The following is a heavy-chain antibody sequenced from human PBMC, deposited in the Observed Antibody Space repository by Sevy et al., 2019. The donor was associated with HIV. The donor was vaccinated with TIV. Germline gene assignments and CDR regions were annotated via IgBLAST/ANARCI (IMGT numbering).Heavy chain of an antibody. D-gene: IGHD4-17*01. V-gene: IGHV3-11*01. Sequence: GGSLRLSCAGSGFTISDYYMSWIRQAPGKGLEWISYISGSNSDVSDQYYADSVKGRFTISRDNAKNSMYLQMNRLRAEDTAVYYCARDHVKDGDLGDYYYFAMDVWGQGTTVTVSS. CDR3: ARDHVKDGDLGDYYYFAMDV. CDR2: ISGSNSDVSDQ. CDR1: GFTISDYY. J-gene: IGHJ6*02.